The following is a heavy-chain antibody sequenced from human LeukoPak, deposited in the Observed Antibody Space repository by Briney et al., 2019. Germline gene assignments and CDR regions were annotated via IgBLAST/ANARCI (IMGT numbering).Heavy chain of an antibody. CDR1: GFXFSTYA. CDR2: VNGGGGST. D-gene: IGHD6-13*01. Sequence: PGGSLRLSCAASGFXFSTYAMSWVRQAPGKGLEWVSSVNGGGGSTYYADSVKGRFTISRDNSKNTLYLQMNSLRAEDTAVYYCARSIAADRGYYFDYWGQGTLVTVSS. J-gene: IGHJ4*02. V-gene: IGHV3-23*01. CDR3: ARSIAADRGYYFDY.